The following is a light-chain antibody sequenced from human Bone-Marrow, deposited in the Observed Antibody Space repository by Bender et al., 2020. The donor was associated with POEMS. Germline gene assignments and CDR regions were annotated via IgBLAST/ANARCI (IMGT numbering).Light chain of an antibody. V-gene: IGLV2-23*01. J-gene: IGLJ1*01. CDR1: NTDLGPHSV. Sequence: QSALTQPASVSESPGQSITVSCTGDNTDLGPHSVVSWYQQHPGRVPKLMIYEDTKRPSGVSDRFSACKTGSTGSLSNSGLQAEDEADYIGASYNATTALFVYESGTKVSVL. CDR3: ASYNATTALFV. CDR2: EDT.